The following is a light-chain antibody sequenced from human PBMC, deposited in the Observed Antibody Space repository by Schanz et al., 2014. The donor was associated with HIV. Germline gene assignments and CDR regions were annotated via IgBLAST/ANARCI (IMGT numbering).Light chain of an antibody. CDR3: QQYGTSPGT. Sequence: EIVMTQSPATLSVSPGERATLSCRASQSIRTNLAWYQQTPGQAPRLLIFGASTRATGTPDRFSGSGSGTDFALSISRLEPEDFAMYYCQQYGTSPGTFGQGTKVEIK. CDR2: GAS. J-gene: IGKJ1*01. CDR1: QSIRTN. V-gene: IGKV3-20*01.